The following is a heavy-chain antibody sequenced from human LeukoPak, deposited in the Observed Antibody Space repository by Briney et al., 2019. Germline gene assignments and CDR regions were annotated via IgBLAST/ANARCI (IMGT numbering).Heavy chain of an antibody. V-gene: IGHV3-23*01. CDR1: GFTFSSYA. D-gene: IGHD6-19*01. CDR3: AKGPRSGWSLLYFDY. J-gene: IGHJ4*02. Sequence: GGSLRLSCAASGFTFSSYAMSWVRQAPGKGLEWVSAISGSGGSTYYADSVKGRFTISRDNSKNTLYLQMNSLRAEDTAVYYCAKGPRSGWSLLYFDYWSQGTLVTVSS. CDR2: ISGSGGST.